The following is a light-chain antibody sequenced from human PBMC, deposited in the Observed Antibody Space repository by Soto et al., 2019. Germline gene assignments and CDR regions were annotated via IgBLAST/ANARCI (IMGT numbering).Light chain of an antibody. CDR2: DNN. V-gene: IGLV1-51*01. CDR3: GTWDSRLSGVV. J-gene: IGLJ2*01. Sequence: QSVLTQAPSVSTAPGQKVTISCSGSSSNIGNNYVSWYQQLPGTAPKLLIYDNNKRPSGIPDRFSGSKSGTSATLGITGLQTGDEADYYCGTWDSRLSGVVFGGGTKLTVL. CDR1: SSNIGNNY.